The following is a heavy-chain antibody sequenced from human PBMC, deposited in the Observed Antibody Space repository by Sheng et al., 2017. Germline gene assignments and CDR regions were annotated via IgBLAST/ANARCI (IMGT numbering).Heavy chain of an antibody. J-gene: IGHJ5*02. CDR3: ARPTIYYDSSGYYLGGWFDP. V-gene: IGHV4-4*02. Sequence: QVQLQESGPGLVKPSGTLSLTCAVSGGSISSSNWWSWFRQPPGKGLEWIGEISHSGSTNYNPSLKSRVTISVDKSKNQFSLKLNSVTAADTAVYYCARPTIYYDSSGYYLGGWFDPWGQGTLVTVSS. CDR1: GGSISSSNW. CDR2: ISHSGST. D-gene: IGHD3-22*01.